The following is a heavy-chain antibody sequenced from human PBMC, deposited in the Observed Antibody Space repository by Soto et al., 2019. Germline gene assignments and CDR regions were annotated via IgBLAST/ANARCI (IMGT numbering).Heavy chain of an antibody. V-gene: IGHV3-48*03. CDR3: ARQTLDSSGQGYAFDI. J-gene: IGHJ3*02. CDR2: IDGSGRTI. Sequence: GGSLRLSCEASGFTFSSYEMNWVRQAPGKGLEWVSYIDGSGRTIYYADSVKGRFTISRDNAKNSLNLQMSSLKASDTAMYYCARQTLDSSGQGYAFDIWGQGTMVTVSS. CDR1: GFTFSSYE. D-gene: IGHD3-22*01.